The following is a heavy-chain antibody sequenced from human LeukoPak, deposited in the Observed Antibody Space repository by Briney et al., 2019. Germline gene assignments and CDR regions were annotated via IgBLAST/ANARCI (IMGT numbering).Heavy chain of an antibody. CDR2: IYYRGST. CDR1: GGSISSYY. CDR3: ARDQGGGGAFDI. D-gene: IGHD3-16*01. V-gene: IGHV4-59*01. J-gene: IGHJ3*02. Sequence: SETLSLTCTVPGGSISSYYWSWIRQPPGKGLEWIGYIYYRGSTNYNSSLKSRVTISVATSKNQFSLKLSSVTAADTAVYYCARDQGGGGAFDIWGQGTMVTVSS.